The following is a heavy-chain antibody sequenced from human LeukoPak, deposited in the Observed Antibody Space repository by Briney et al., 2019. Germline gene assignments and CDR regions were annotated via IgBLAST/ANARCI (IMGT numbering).Heavy chain of an antibody. J-gene: IGHJ4*02. V-gene: IGHV4-34*01. CDR3: ARGHYGSGTGTYPI. CDR1: GGSFSGYY. Sequence: SETLSLTCAVYGGSFSGYYWSSIRQPPGKGLEWIGEINHSGSTNYNPSLKSRVTISVDTSKNQFSLKLSSVTAADTAVYYCARGHYGSGTGTYPIWGQGTLVTVSS. CDR2: INHSGST. D-gene: IGHD3-10*01.